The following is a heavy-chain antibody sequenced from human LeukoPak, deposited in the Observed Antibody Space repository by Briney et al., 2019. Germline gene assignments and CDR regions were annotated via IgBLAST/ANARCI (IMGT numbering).Heavy chain of an antibody. Sequence: PGGSLTLSCAASGFTFSSYAMSWVRQAPRRGLEWVAVIGGSGDSTYHADSVKGRFTISRDNSKNMLYLQMNSLRAEDRAVYYCAKSGRFYYYFYGMDVWGQGTTVTVSS. CDR3: AKSGRFYYYFYGMDV. CDR2: IGGSGDST. J-gene: IGHJ6*02. D-gene: IGHD3-10*01. CDR1: GFTFSSYA. V-gene: IGHV3-23*01.